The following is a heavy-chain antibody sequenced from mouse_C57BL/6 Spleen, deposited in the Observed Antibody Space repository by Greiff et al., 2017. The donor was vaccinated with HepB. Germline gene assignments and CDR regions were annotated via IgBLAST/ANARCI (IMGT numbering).Heavy chain of an antibody. J-gene: IGHJ1*03. V-gene: IGHV3-6*01. CDR3: ARGGKHYWYFDV. Sequence: VQLKESGPGLVKPSQSLSLTCSVTGYSITSGYYWNWIRQFPGNQLEWMGYISYDGSNNYNPSLKNRISITRDTSKNLFFLKLNSVTTEDTATYYCARGGKHYWYFDVWGTGTTVTVSS. CDR2: ISYDGSN. CDR1: GYSITSGYY.